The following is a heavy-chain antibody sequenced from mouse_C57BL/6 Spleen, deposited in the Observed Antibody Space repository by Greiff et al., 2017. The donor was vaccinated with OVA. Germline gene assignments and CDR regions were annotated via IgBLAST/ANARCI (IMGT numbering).Heavy chain of an antibody. CDR3: ARDLGRGDFDY. CDR1: GFTFSSSA. J-gene: IGHJ2*01. Sequence: EVQLVESGGGLVKPGGSLKLSCAASGFTFSSSAMSWVRQTPEKRLEWVATISDGGSYTYYPDNVKGRFTISRDNAKNNLYLQMSHLKSEDTAMYYCARDLGRGDFDYWGQGTTLTVSS. D-gene: IGHD4-1*01. V-gene: IGHV5-4*01. CDR2: ISDGGSYT.